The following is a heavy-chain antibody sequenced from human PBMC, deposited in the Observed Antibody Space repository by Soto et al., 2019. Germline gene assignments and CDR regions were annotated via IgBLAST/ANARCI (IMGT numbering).Heavy chain of an antibody. J-gene: IGHJ4*02. D-gene: IGHD3-22*01. Sequence: SETLSLTCTVSGGSISSSSYYWGWIRQPPGKGLEWIGSIYYSGSTYYNPSLKSRVTISVDTSKNQFSLKLSSVTAADTAVYYCARRSYYYDSSGGFYWGQGTLVTVSS. V-gene: IGHV4-39*01. CDR2: IYYSGST. CDR3: ARRSYYYDSSGGFY. CDR1: GGSISSSSYY.